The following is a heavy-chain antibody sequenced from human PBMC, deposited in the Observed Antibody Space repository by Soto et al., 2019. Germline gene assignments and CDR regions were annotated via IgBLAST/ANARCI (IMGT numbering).Heavy chain of an antibody. V-gene: IGHV3-21*06. CDR3: ARESEDLTSNFDY. CDR2: ISSTTNYI. Sequence: AGGSLRLSCAASGFSFSDYYMNWVRQAPGKGLEWVSSISSTTNYIYYGDSMKGRFTISRDNAKNSLYLEMNSLRAEDTAVYYCARESEDLTSNFDYWGQGTLVTVSS. CDR1: GFSFSDYY. J-gene: IGHJ4*02.